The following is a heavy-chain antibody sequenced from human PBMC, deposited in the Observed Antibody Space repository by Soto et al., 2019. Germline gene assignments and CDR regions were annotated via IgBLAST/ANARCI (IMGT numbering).Heavy chain of an antibody. CDR1: GFTFSSYA. Sequence: GGSLRLSCAASGFTFSSYAMSWVRQAPGKGLEWVSGINWNSGSIGYGDSVKGRFAISRDNAKNSLHLQMNSLSAEDTAFYYCVKDESINWYSGHFRHWGQGTLVTVSS. J-gene: IGHJ1*01. CDR3: VKDESINWYSGHFRH. V-gene: IGHV3-9*01. CDR2: INWNSGSI. D-gene: IGHD6-13*01.